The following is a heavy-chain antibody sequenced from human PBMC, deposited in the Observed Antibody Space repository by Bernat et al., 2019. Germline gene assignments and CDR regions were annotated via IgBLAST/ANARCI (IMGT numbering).Heavy chain of an antibody. V-gene: IGHV3-7*04. CDR3: ARGGYCSSTSCYVGYFDY. CDR2: IKEDGSEK. D-gene: IGHD2-2*01. J-gene: IGHJ4*02. Sequence: EVQLVESGGGLVQPGGSLRLSCAASGFTFSNYWMSWLRQAPGKGLDWVANIKEDGSEKSYVDSVKGRFTISRDNAKNSLYLQMNSLRAEDTAVYYCARGGYCSSTSCYVGYFDYWGQGTLVPVSS. CDR1: GFTFSNYW.